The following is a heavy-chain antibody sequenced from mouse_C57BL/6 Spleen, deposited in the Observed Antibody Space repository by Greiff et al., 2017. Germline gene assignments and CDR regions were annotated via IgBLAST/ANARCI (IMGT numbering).Heavy chain of an antibody. Sequence: EVQRVESGGDLVKPGGSLKLSCAASGFTFSSYGMSWVRQTPDKRLEWVATISSGGSYTYYPDSVKGRFTISRDNAKNTLYLQMSSLKSEDTAMYYCARQYYGSSYNYAMDYWGQGTSVTVSS. CDR3: ARQYYGSSYNYAMDY. V-gene: IGHV5-6*01. J-gene: IGHJ4*01. D-gene: IGHD1-1*01. CDR2: ISSGGSYT. CDR1: GFTFSSYG.